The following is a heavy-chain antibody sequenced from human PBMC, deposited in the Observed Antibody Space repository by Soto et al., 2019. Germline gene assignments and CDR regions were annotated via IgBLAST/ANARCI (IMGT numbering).Heavy chain of an antibody. CDR2: IYTSGYTNQIT. D-gene: IGHD4-4*01. CDR3: ANDYTNYGVFDI. V-gene: IGHV4-4*07. CDR1: GASISTYY. Sequence: PSETLSLTCTVSGASISTYYWTWIRQPAGRGLEWIGHIYTSGYTNQITNYNPSLKSRVTMSVDTSKNQFSLKLSSVTAADTAVHYCANDYTNYGVFDIWGQGTMVT. J-gene: IGHJ3*02.